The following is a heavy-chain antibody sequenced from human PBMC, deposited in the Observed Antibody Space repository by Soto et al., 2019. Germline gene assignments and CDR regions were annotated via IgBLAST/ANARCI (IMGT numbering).Heavy chain of an antibody. Sequence: XSVKVSCKASGYTLTRYTMNWVRQAPGQRLEWMGWINPDNGNTKSSQKFQDRVIITRDTSASTAYMDLSSLRSEDTAVYYCARGIATGQLDPWGQGTLVTVSS. CDR2: INPDNGNT. D-gene: IGHD2-15*01. CDR3: ARGIATGQLDP. J-gene: IGHJ5*02. V-gene: IGHV1-3*01. CDR1: GYTLTRYT.